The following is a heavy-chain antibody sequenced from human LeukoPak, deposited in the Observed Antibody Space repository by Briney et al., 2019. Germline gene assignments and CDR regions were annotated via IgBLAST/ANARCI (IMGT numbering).Heavy chain of an antibody. D-gene: IGHD1/OR15-1a*01. Sequence: SETLSLTCTVSGGSISGYYWSWIRQPPGKRLEWIGYIYDTGATNYNPSLKSRFTISIDTSKNKFSLNLSSVTAADTAVYYCARLPLIATTRGGFDPWGQGTLVTVSS. J-gene: IGHJ5*02. V-gene: IGHV4-59*08. CDR3: ARLPLIATTRGGFDP. CDR1: GGSISGYY. CDR2: IYDTGAT.